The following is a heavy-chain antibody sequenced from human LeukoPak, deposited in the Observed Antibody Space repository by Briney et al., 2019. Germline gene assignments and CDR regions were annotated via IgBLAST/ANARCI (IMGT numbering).Heavy chain of an antibody. V-gene: IGHV3-43*02. CDR2: ISGDGSDT. Sequence: GGSLRLSCAASAFTFDAYVMHWVRRTPRRGLEWVSLISGDGSDTYYANSVKGRFSIATDNSKGSLYLHMNNLRIEDSGVYYCAKDIGWGLSYYFDSWGAGTLVTVS. CDR3: AKDIGWGLSYYFDS. D-gene: IGHD2/OR15-2a*01. J-gene: IGHJ4*02. CDR1: AFTFDAYV.